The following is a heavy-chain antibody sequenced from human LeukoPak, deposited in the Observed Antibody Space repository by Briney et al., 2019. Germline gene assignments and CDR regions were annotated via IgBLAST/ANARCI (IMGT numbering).Heavy chain of an antibody. CDR3: ARQKCTSTSCLTKNAFDI. D-gene: IGHD2-2*01. Sequence: PSETLSLTCTVSGGSISSYYWTWIRQPAGKGLEWIGRIYPSGSTNYNPSLKSRVTISVDTSKNQFSLDLSSVTAADTAVYYCARQKCTSTSCLTKNAFDIWGQGTMVTVSS. CDR1: GGSISSYY. J-gene: IGHJ3*02. CDR2: IYPSGST. V-gene: IGHV4-4*07.